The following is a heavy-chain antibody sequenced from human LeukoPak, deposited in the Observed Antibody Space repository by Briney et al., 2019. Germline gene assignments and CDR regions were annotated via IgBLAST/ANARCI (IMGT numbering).Heavy chain of an antibody. J-gene: IGHJ4*02. CDR2: ISSSSRSK. V-gene: IGHV3-48*04. CDR3: ASQSSGSSTRAPDF. Sequence: GGFLRLSCETSGVTFSSFSLNWVRQAPGKGLEWLSYISSSSRSKYYADSVKGRFIVSRDNAKNSLYLQMDSLRAEDTALYYCASQSSGSSTRAPDFWGQGTLVTVSS. D-gene: IGHD1-26*01. CDR1: GVTFSSFS.